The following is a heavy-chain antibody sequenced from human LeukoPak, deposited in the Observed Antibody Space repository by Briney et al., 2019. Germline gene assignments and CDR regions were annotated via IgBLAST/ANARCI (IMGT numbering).Heavy chain of an antibody. J-gene: IGHJ4*02. Sequence: SETLSLTCSVSGYSIGSGNYWGWIRQSPGKGLEWIGNMFHTGGTYYNPSLKSRVTISMDTSQNQFSLKLSSLTAADTAVYFCARVRVRLYTAGWSYFDSWGQGILVTVSS. CDR2: MFHTGGT. CDR1: GYSIGSGNY. V-gene: IGHV4-38-2*02. CDR3: ARVRVRLYTAGWSYFDS. D-gene: IGHD6-19*01.